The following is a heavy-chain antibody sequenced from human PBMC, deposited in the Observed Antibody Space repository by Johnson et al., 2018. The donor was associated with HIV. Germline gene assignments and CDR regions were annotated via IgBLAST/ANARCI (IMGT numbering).Heavy chain of an antibody. CDR1: GFTFDDYG. CDR2: ISYDGSNK. J-gene: IGHJ3*02. D-gene: IGHD3-22*01. Sequence: QVQLVESGGGVVRPGGSLRLSCAASGFTFDDYGMSWVRQAPGKGLEWVAVISYDGSNKYYVDSVKGRFTISRANAKNSLYLQMNSLRAEDTAVYYCARSVGYYDSSGYYYVDAFDIWGQGTMVTVSS. V-gene: IGHV3-30*03. CDR3: ARSVGYYDSSGYYYVDAFDI.